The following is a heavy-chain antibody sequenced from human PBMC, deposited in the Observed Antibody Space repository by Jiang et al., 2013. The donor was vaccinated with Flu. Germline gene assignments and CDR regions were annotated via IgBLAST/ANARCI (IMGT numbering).Heavy chain of an antibody. V-gene: IGHV3-30*02. D-gene: IGHD4-17*01. CDR2: IRYDGSNK. J-gene: IGHJ4*02. CDR1: GFTFSSYG. Sequence: VVQPGGSLRLSCAASGFTFSSYGMHWVRQAPGKGLEWVAFIRYDGSNKYYADSVKGRFTISRDNSKNTLYLQMNSLRAEDTAVYYCAKLLEELAWMAVGNTVTTGDYWGQGTLVTVSS. CDR3: AKLLEELAWMAVGNTVTTGDY.